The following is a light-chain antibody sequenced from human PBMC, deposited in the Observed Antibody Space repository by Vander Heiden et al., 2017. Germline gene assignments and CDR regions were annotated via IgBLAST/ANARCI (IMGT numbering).Light chain of an antibody. CDR2: QDN. V-gene: IGLV3-1*01. J-gene: IGLJ2*01. Sequence: SYEVIQPPSVSVSPGQTATITCSGNELGDNYVCWYQQRPGQAPVLVIYQDNERPAGIPERFSGSNSGNTATLTIGGAQAMDEADYYCQAWVSSSEVIFGGGTKLTVL. CDR1: ELGDNY. CDR3: QAWVSSSEVI.